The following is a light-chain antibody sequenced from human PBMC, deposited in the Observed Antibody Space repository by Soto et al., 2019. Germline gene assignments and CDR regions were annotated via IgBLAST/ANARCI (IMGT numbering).Light chain of an antibody. V-gene: IGKV3-20*01. J-gene: IGKJ1*01. CDR2: GTS. CDR1: QSVSSSY. CDR3: QQYGSSPRT. Sequence: EIVLTQSPGTLSLSPGERATVSCRASQSVSSSYLAWYQQKPGQAPRLLIYGTSSRATGIPDRFSGSGSGTDFTLTINRLEAEDFAVYYCQQYGSSPRTFGQGTKVEI.